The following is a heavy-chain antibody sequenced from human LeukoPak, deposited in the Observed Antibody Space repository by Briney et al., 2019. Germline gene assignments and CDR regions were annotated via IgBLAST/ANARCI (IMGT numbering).Heavy chain of an antibody. J-gene: IGHJ5*02. CDR3: ASTYYDFWSGYGYWFDP. CDR2: IYYGGST. Sequence: PSETLSLTCTVSGGSISDASSSSYYWGWIRQPPGKGLEWIGSIYYGGSTYYNPSLKSRVTISVDTSKNQFSLKLSSVTAADTAVYYCASTYYDFWSGYGYWFDPWGQGTLVTVSS. CDR1: GGSISDASSSSYY. V-gene: IGHV4-39*07. D-gene: IGHD3-3*01.